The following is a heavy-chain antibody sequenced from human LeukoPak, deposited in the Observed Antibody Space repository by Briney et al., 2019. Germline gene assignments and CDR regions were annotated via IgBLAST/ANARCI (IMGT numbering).Heavy chain of an antibody. CDR3: AAADFSYDFWSGIHANWFDP. J-gene: IGHJ5*02. CDR2: MNPNSGAT. V-gene: IGHV1-8*01. Sequence: ASVKVSCKASGYTFTSYDFNWLRQATGQGPEWMGWMNPNSGATGYAQKFQGRVTMTRSASINTAYMELTNLKSEDTAVYYCAAADFSYDFWSGIHANWFDPWAREPWSPSPQ. D-gene: IGHD3-3*01. CDR1: GYTFTSYD.